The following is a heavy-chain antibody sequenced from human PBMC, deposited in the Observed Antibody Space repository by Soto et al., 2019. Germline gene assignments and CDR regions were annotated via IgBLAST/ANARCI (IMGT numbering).Heavy chain of an antibody. Sequence: GGSLRLSCAASGFTFSSYAMSWVRQAPGKGLEWVSAISGSGGSTYYADSVKGRFTISRDNSKNTLYLQMNSLRAEDTAVYYCAKIDDYSNYGRAGRPFDIWGQGTMVTVSS. CDR3: AKIDDYSNYGRAGRPFDI. CDR2: ISGSGGST. J-gene: IGHJ3*02. D-gene: IGHD4-4*01. V-gene: IGHV3-23*01. CDR1: GFTFSSYA.